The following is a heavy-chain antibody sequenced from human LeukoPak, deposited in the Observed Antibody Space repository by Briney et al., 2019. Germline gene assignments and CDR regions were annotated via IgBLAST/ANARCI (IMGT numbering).Heavy chain of an antibody. J-gene: IGHJ4*02. D-gene: IGHD4-23*01. CDR2: ISSSGSTI. CDR1: GFTFSSYE. Sequence: GGSLRLSCAASGFTFSSYEMNWVRQAPGKGLEWVSYISSSGSTIYYADSVKGRFTISRDNAKNSLYLQMNSLRAEDTAVYYCARRLITYGGNFLGTDYWGQGTLVTVSS. CDR3: ARRLITYGGNFLGTDY. V-gene: IGHV3-48*03.